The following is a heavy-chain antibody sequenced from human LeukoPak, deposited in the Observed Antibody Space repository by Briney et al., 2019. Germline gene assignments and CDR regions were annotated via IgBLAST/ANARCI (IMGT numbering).Heavy chain of an antibody. D-gene: IGHD5-12*01. CDR3: ARDQEGGYDIVLQH. Sequence: GASVKVSCKASGGTFSSYAISWVRQAPGQGLEWMGRITPILGIANYAQKFQGRVTITADKSTSTAYMELSSLRSEDTAVYYCARDQEGGYDIVLQHWGQGTLVTVSS. V-gene: IGHV1-69*04. CDR1: GGTFSSYA. CDR2: ITPILGIA. J-gene: IGHJ1*01.